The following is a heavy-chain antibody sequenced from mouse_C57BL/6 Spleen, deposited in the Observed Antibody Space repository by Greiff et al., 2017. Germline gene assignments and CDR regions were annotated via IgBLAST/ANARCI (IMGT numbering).Heavy chain of an antibody. V-gene: IGHV1-63*01. CDR3: ARAGTGDPYAMDY. J-gene: IGHJ4*01. Sequence: VQLVESGAELVRPGTSVKMSCKASGYTFTNYWIGWAKQRPGHGLEWVGDIYPGGGYTNYNEKFKGKATLTADKSSSTADMQFSSLTSEDSAIYYCARAGTGDPYAMDYGGQGTSVTVSS. CDR2: IYPGGGYT. CDR1: GYTFTNYW. D-gene: IGHD4-1*01.